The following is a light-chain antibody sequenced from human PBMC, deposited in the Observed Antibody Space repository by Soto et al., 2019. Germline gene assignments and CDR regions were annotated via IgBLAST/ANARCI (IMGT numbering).Light chain of an antibody. Sequence: QSALTQPPSASGTPGQRVTISCSGSTSNIGRNYVYWYQLLPGTAPKLLISRTNQRPSGVPDRFSGSKSGTSASLAISGLRSEDEADYYCATWDDSLSGRVFGGRIKLTVL. J-gene: IGLJ3*02. CDR1: TSNIGRNY. CDR2: RTN. CDR3: ATWDDSLSGRV. V-gene: IGLV1-47*01.